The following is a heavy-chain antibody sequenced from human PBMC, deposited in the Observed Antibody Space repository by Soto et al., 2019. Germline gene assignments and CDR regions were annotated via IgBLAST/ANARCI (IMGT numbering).Heavy chain of an antibody. CDR1: GGSISNAAYS. Sequence: SETLSFTCTVSGGSISNAAYSWSWIRQLPGKGLEWIGYIYPSGMPFYNPSLRSRVTISIDRSNDQFSLNLKSVTAADTAVYYCARERGGYGLFDSWGQGTLVTVSS. V-gene: IGHV4-30-2*01. J-gene: IGHJ4*02. D-gene: IGHD5-18*01. CDR2: IYPSGMP. CDR3: ARERGGYGLFDS.